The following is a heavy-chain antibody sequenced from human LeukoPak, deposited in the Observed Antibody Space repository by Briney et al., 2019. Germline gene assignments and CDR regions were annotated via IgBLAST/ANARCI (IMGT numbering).Heavy chain of an antibody. D-gene: IGHD3-22*01. CDR1: GGSISINYYY. CDR3: ARDSRDPGSPGDYYDSSGQRLYYFDY. J-gene: IGHJ4*02. Sequence: KPSETLSLTCSVSGGSISINYYYWGWIRQPPGKGLEWIGSINYSVTTYYNPSLKSRVTITVDTSKSQFSLKLTSMTAADTAVYYCARDSRDPGSPGDYYDSSGQRLYYFDYWGQGTLVTVSS. V-gene: IGHV4-39*07. CDR2: INYSVTT.